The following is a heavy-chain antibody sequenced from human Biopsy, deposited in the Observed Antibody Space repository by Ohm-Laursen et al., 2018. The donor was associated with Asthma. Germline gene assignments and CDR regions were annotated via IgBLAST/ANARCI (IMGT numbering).Heavy chain of an antibody. Sequence: SLRLSCSASRFTYEMHWVRQAPGKGLEWVAVISYDGSSIYYADSVKGRFTISRDNSKNTLYLQMKSLRAADTAVYFCARGQGRGIQLWSLDPWGQGILVTVSS. V-gene: IGHV3-30-3*01. CDR1: RFTYE. J-gene: IGHJ5*02. D-gene: IGHD5-18*01. CDR2: ISYDGSSI. CDR3: ARGQGRGIQLWSLDP.